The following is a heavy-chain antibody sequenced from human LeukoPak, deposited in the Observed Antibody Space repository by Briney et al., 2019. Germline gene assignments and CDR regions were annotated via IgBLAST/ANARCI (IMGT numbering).Heavy chain of an antibody. CDR1: GGSISSYY. CDR3: ARDVSYGSGSLDY. J-gene: IGHJ4*01. Sequence: PSETLSLTCTVSGGSISSYYWSWIRQPPGKGLEWIGYIYYSGSTNYNPSLKSRVTISVDTSKNQFSLKLSSVTAADTAVYYCARDVSYGSGSLDYWGQGTLVTVSS. CDR2: IYYSGST. D-gene: IGHD3-10*01. V-gene: IGHV4-59*01.